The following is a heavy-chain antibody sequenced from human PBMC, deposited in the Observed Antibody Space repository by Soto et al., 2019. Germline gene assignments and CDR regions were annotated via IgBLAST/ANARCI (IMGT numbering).Heavy chain of an antibody. J-gene: IGHJ5*01. Sequence: GGSLRLSCAASGFTFSSYAMSWVRLAPGKGLEWVSAISGSGDSTYYADSVKGRFTISRDNSKNTLYLQINSLRAEDTAVYYRAKYWYSSGWLDSWGQGTLVTVSS. D-gene: IGHD6-19*01. CDR1: GFTFSSYA. CDR2: ISGSGDST. V-gene: IGHV3-23*01. CDR3: AKYWYSSGWLDS.